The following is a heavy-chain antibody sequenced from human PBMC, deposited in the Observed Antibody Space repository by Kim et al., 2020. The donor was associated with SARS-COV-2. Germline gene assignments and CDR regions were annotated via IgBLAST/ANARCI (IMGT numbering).Heavy chain of an antibody. V-gene: IGHV4-39*01. CDR3: ARGSMVRGGGDGYCYY. CDR1: GGSISSSSYY. D-gene: IGHD3-10*01. CDR2: IYYSGST. Sequence: SETLSLTCTVSGGSISSSSYYWGWIRQPPGKGLEWIGSIYYSGSTYYNPSLKSRVTISVDTSKNQFSLKLSSVTAADTAVYYCARGSMVRGGGDGYCYY. J-gene: IGHJ6*03.